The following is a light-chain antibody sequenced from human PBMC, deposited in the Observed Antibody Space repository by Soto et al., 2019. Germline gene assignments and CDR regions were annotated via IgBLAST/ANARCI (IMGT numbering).Light chain of an antibody. J-gene: IGLJ1*01. CDR2: DVS. Sequence: QSALTQPASVSGSLGQSITISCTGTSSDVGGYNYVSWYQQHPGKAPKVMIYDVSNRPSGVSNRFSGSKSGNTASLTISGLQAEDEADFYCSSYTSSSTRVFGTGTKLTVL. V-gene: IGLV2-14*01. CDR3: SSYTSSSTRV. CDR1: SSDVGGYNY.